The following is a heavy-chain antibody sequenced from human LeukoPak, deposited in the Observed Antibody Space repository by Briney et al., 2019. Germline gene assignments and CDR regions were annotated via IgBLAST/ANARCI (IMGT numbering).Heavy chain of an antibody. CDR1: GFTFNRYA. D-gene: IGHD6-13*01. V-gene: IGHV3-23*01. CDR3: AKDPVASAGTGWFDP. CDR2: ISDSGGTT. Sequence: GGSLRLSCAASGFTFNRYAMSWVRQAPGKGLEWVSGISDSGGTTYYADSVKGRFTISRDNSKNTLYMQMNTLRAEDTAVYYCAKDPVASAGTGWFDPWGQGTLVTVSS. J-gene: IGHJ5*02.